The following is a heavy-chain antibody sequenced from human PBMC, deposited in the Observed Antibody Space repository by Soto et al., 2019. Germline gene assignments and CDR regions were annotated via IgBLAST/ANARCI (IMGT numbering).Heavy chain of an antibody. Sequence: QVQLQESGPGLVKPSETLSLTCTVAGGSISSYYWSWIRQPPGKGLAWIGYIYYSGSTNYNPSLKSRVTISVDTSKNQFSLKLSSVTAAHTAVYYCAKLINSPPTYNWFDPWGQGTLVTVSS. CDR3: AKLINSPPTYNWFDP. J-gene: IGHJ5*02. V-gene: IGHV4-59*01. CDR1: GGSISSYY. D-gene: IGHD2-8*01. CDR2: IYYSGST.